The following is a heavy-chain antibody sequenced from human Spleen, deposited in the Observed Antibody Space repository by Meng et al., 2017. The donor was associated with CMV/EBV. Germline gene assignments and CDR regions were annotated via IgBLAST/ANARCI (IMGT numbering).Heavy chain of an antibody. Sequence: ASVKVSCKASRYTFTDYYIHWVRQAPGQGLEWMGIINPSGGSSTYAQKFQGRVTMTRDTSTSTVYMELSSLSSEDTAVYFGARGFLRIAATGLGNWGLGTLVTVSS. D-gene: IGHD6-13*01. CDR2: INPSGGSS. CDR3: ARGFLRIAATGLGN. CDR1: RYTFTDYY. J-gene: IGHJ4*02. V-gene: IGHV1-46*01.